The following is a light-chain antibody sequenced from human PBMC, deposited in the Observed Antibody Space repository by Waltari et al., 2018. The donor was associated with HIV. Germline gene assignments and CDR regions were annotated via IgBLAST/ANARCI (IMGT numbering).Light chain of an antibody. J-gene: IGLJ3*02. V-gene: IGLV3-21*04. Sequence: SYVLTQPPSVSVAPGKTARITCGGNNIGSKTVHWYKQKPGQAPVLVIYYDSDRPSGIPERFSGSNSGNTATLTISRVEAGDEADYYCQVWDSSSDQVFGGGTKLTVL. CDR2: YDS. CDR3: QVWDSSSDQV. CDR1: NIGSKT.